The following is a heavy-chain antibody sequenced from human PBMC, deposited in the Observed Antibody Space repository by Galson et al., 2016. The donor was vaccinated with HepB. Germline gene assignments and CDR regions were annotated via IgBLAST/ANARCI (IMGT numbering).Heavy chain of an antibody. V-gene: IGHV3-49*03. CDR3: TRERAFHCSSSSCSPYYGMDV. D-gene: IGHD2-15*01. Sequence: SLRLSCAASGFIFGDYAMGWFRQAPGKGLEWVSFIRSKAYGGTTKYAASVKGRFTISRDDSKSIAYLQMNSLKTEDTAVYYCTRERAFHCSSSSCSPYYGMDVWGQGTTVTVSS. CDR2: IRSKAYGGTT. J-gene: IGHJ6*02. CDR1: GFIFGDYA.